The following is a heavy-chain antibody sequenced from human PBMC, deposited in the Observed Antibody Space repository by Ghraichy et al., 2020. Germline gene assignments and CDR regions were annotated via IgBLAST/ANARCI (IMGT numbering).Heavy chain of an antibody. V-gene: IGHV4-59*12. Sequence: SETLSLTCTVSGDSISNYYWSWIRQPPGKGLEWIGNIYNSGSTNYNPSLKSRLTISADTSKNQFSLRLTSATAADTAVYYCGIGSGWTTDLCGQGTLVTVS. CDR1: GDSISNYY. CDR2: IYNSGST. D-gene: IGHD6-19*01. CDR3: GIGSGWTTDL. J-gene: IGHJ5*02.